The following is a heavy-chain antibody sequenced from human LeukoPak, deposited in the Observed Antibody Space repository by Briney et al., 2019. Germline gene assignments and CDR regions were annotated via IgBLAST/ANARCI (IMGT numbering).Heavy chain of an antibody. V-gene: IGHV3-48*04. CDR3: ARDGRRDRDGYNPTYYFDY. J-gene: IGHJ4*02. Sequence: GGSLRLSCAASGFTFSKYNMNWVRQAPGKGLEWISYVSSSSTAISYVDSVKGRFTISRDNAKNSLYLQMNSLRAEDTAVYYCARDGRRDRDGYNPTYYFDYWGQGTLVTVSS. CDR2: VSSSSTAI. CDR1: GFTFSKYN. D-gene: IGHD5-24*01.